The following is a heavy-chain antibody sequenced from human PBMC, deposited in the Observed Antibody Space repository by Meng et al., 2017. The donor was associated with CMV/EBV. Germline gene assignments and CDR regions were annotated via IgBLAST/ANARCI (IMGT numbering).Heavy chain of an antibody. J-gene: IGHJ6*02. V-gene: IGHV4-4*02. Sequence: SETLSLTCAVSGGSISSSNWWSWVRQPPGKGLEWIGEIYHSGSTNYNPSLKSRVTISVDKSKNQFSLKLSSVTAADTAVYYCARAGGYDFWSGKPKYGMDVWGQGTTVTVSS. CDR3: ARAGGYDFWSGKPKYGMDV. CDR1: GGSISSSNW. CDR2: IYHSGST. D-gene: IGHD3-3*01.